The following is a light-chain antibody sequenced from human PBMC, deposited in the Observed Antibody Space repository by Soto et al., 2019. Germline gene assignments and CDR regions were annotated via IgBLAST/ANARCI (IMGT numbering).Light chain of an antibody. J-gene: IGKJ5*01. CDR2: AAS. Sequence: DIQLTQSPSFLSASVGDRVTITCRASQGISTSLAWYQQKPGKAPKLLTYAASTLQTGVPSRFSGSGSGTEFTLTISSLQAEDFATYYCQQVNSYPIPFGQGTRLEIK. CDR1: QGISTS. CDR3: QQVNSYPIP. V-gene: IGKV1-9*01.